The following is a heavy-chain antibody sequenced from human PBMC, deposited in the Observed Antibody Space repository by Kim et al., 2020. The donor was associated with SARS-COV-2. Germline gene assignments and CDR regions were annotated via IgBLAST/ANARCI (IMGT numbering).Heavy chain of an antibody. Sequence: SVKVSCKASGFTFSTSAMQWVRQARGQRLEWVGWIVVGSGNTNYAQKFQGRVTITRDMSTSTAYMELSSLRSEDTAVYYCAADGRRNYNDSRGSPPRFDPWGQGTLVTVSS. J-gene: IGHJ5*02. CDR1: GFTFSTSA. D-gene: IGHD3-22*01. CDR3: AADGRRNYNDSRGSPPRFDP. V-gene: IGHV1-58*02. CDR2: IVVGSGNT.